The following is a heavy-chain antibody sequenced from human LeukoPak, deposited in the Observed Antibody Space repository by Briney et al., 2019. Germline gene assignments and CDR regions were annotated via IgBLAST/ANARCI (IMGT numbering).Heavy chain of an antibody. V-gene: IGHV3-23*01. D-gene: IGHD1-1*01. J-gene: IGHJ6*04. CDR2: ISGSGGST. Sequence: GGSLVLSCAASGFPFSSYAMSWVRQAPGKGGEGVSAISGSGGSTYYADSVKGRFTISRDNSKNTLYLQMNSLRAEDTAVYYCAKDRFRTTGTSSMDVWGKGTTVTVSS. CDR1: GFPFSSYA. CDR3: AKDRFRTTGTSSMDV.